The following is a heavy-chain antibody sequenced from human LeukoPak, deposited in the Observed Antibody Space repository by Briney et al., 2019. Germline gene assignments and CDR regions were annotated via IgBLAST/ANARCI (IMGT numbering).Heavy chain of an antibody. V-gene: IGHV4-39*01. CDR3: ARHCCSGPAKRVFDI. Sequence: NPSETLSLTCTVSGGSIISSDYHWGRVRQPPGKGLEWIGTISYSGNTDYNPSLRSRVTKSVDTSNNQFSRRLGSVTAADTAVYHCARHCCSGPAKRVFDIWGQGTMVTVSS. D-gene: IGHD2-15*01. CDR1: GGSIISSDYH. J-gene: IGHJ3*02. CDR2: ISYSGNT.